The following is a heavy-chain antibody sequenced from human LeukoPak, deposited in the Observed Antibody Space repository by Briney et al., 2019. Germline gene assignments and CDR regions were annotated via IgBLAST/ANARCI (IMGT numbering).Heavy chain of an antibody. J-gene: IGHJ4*02. D-gene: IGHD3-10*01. CDR3: ARDFDYYGSGSYLD. V-gene: IGHV3-23*01. CDR2: LSGSGEST. CDR1: GFIFSNYA. Sequence: GGSLRLSCAVSGFIFSNYAMSWVRQAPGKGLEWVSTLSGSGESTFYADSVKGRFTISRDNSKNTVYLQMNSLRAEDTAVYYCARDFDYYGSGSYLDWGQGTLVTVSS.